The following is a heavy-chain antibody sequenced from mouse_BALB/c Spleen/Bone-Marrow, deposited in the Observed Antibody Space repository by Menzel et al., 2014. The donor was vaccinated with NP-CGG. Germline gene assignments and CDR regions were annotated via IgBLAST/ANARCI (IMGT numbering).Heavy chain of an antibody. CDR1: GYTFTSSW. D-gene: IGHD2-1*01. Sequence: LQQSGSVLVRPGASVKLSCKASGYTFTSSWMHWAKQRPGQGLEWVGEIHLNSGNTNYNEKFKGKATLTVDTSSSTAYVDLSSLTSEDSAVYYCAREKIYGNYLWYFDVWGAGTTVTVSS. CDR2: IHLNSGNT. CDR3: AREKIYGNYLWYFDV. V-gene: IGHV1S130*01. J-gene: IGHJ1*01.